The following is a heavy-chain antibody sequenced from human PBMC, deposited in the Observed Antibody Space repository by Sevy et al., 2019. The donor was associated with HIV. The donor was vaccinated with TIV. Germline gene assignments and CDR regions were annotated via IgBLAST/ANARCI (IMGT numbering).Heavy chain of an antibody. CDR1: GFTFSDHY. CDR3: STHAGIAAAGRVFDY. CDR2: TRNKADVYTT. J-gene: IGHJ4*02. Sequence: GGSLRLSCAASGFTFSDHYMEWVRQAPGKGLEWVGRTRNKADVYTTEYAASVKGRFTITRDDSENSLYLQMNSLKTGDTAVYYCSTHAGIAAAGRVFDYWGQGALVTVSS. V-gene: IGHV3-72*01. D-gene: IGHD6-13*01.